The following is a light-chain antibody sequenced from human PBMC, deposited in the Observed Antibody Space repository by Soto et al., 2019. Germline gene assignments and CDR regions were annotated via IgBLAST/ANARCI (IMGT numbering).Light chain of an antibody. CDR1: SSDVGGYNF. CDR3: CSYAGAYVV. V-gene: IGLV2-11*01. Sequence: QSALTQPRSVSGSPGQSVTISCTGTSSDVGGYNFVSWYQQHPGKAPKLMIYDVSQRPSGVSDRFSGSKSGNTASLTISGLQAEDEAYYYCCSYAGAYVVFGGGTKLTVL. CDR2: DVS. J-gene: IGLJ2*01.